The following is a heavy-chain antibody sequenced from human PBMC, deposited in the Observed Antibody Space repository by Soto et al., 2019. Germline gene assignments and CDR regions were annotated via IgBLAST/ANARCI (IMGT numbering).Heavy chain of an antibody. CDR1: GGSISSYY. Sequence: SETLSLTCTVSGGSISSYYWSWIRQPPGQGLEWIGYIYYSGSTNYNPSLKSRVTISVDTSKNQFSLKLSSVTAADTAVHYCARDQWKSSYGYGEGFVYYYYGMDVWGQGTTVT. CDR2: IYYSGST. J-gene: IGHJ6*02. CDR3: ARDQWKSSYGYGEGFVYYYYGMDV. V-gene: IGHV4-59*12. D-gene: IGHD5-18*01.